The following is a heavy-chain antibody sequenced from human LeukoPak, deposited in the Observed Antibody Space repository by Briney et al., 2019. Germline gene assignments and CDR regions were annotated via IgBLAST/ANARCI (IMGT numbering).Heavy chain of an antibody. V-gene: IGHV3-23*01. CDR3: AKVGVVVTAIDY. CDR2: ISGSGGST. Sequence: GGSLRLSCAASGFTFSSYAMSWVRQAPGKGLEWVSAISGSGGSTYYADSAKGRFTISRDNSKNTLYLQMNSLRAEDTAVYYCAKVGVVVTAIDYWGQGTLVTVSS. J-gene: IGHJ4*02. CDR1: GFTFSSYA. D-gene: IGHD3-22*01.